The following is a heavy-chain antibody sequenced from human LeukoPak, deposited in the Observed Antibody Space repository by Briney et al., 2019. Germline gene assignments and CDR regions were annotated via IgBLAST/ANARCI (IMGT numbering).Heavy chain of an antibody. CDR3: AKEHGDSHFDY. CDR2: ISYDGSKR. J-gene: IGHJ4*02. D-gene: IGHD4-17*01. V-gene: IGHV3-30*18. Sequence: GGTLRLSCAASGFTFSSYGMHWVRQAPGKGLEWVAVISYDGSKRYYADSVKGRFTISRDNSKNTLYLQMNSLRAEDTAVYYCAKEHGDSHFDYWGQGTLVTVSS. CDR1: GFTFSSYG.